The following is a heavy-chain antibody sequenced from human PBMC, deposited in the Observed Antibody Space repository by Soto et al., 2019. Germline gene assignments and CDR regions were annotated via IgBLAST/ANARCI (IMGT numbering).Heavy chain of an antibody. J-gene: IGHJ4*02. CDR3: ARLRSGSYYRMDY. V-gene: IGHV4-39*01. CDR1: GGSISSSSYY. CDR2: IYYSGST. D-gene: IGHD1-26*01. Sequence: SETLSLTCTVSGGSISSSSYYWGWIRQPPGKGLEWIGSIYYSGSTYYNPSLKSRVTISVDTSKNQFSLKLSSVTAADTAVYYCARLRSGSYYRMDYWGQGTLVTVSS.